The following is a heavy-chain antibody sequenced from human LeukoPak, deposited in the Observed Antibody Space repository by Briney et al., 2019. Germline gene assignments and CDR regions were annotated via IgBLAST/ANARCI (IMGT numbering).Heavy chain of an antibody. J-gene: IGHJ5*02. CDR1: GGSISSSNNY. CDR2: IYYRGNT. D-gene: IGHD2-15*01. V-gene: IGHV4-39*07. Sequence: SETLSLTCSVSGGSISSSNNYWGWIRQPPGKGLEWIGSIYYRGNTYYNSSLKSRVTISVDTSKNQFSLKLRIVTAADTAMYYCARERSAAAATHRWFDPWGQGTLVTVSS. CDR3: ARERSAAAATHRWFDP.